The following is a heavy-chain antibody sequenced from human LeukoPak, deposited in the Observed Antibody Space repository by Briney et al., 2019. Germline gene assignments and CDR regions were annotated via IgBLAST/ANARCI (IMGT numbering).Heavy chain of an antibody. CDR2: IYYSGST. V-gene: IGHV4-30-4*01. Sequence: SETLSLTCTVSGGSISSGDYYWSWIRQPPGKGLEWIGYIYYSGSTYYNPSLKSRVTISVDTSKNQFSLKLSSVTAADTAVYYCARARRGAYYYDSRSWAYWGQGTLVTVSS. D-gene: IGHD3-22*01. CDR3: ARARRGAYYYDSRSWAY. CDR1: GGSISSGDYY. J-gene: IGHJ4*02.